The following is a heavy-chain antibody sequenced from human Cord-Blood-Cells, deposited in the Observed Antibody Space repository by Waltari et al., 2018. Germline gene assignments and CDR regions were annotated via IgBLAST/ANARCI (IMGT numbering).Heavy chain of an antibody. CDR3: ASLGDYWYFDL. CDR1: GYSFTSYW. V-gene: IGHV5-51*01. D-gene: IGHD3-3*01. CDR2: IEPGYAGP. J-gene: IGHJ2*01. Sequence: EVQLVQSGAEVKKPGESLKISCKGSGYSFTSYWIGWVRQMPGKGLGWMGVIEPGYAGPGYRPSIQGQVTISADKSISTAYLQWSSLKASDTAMYYCASLGDYWYFDLWGRGTLVTVSS.